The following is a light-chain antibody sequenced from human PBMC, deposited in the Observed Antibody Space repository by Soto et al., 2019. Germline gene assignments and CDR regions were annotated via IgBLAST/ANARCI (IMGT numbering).Light chain of an antibody. CDR1: SSNIGNDF. CDR3: ASWHVSLRGYV. Sequence: QSVLTQPPSASGTPGQRITISCSGSSSNIGNDFVYWYQHLPGTAPKLLIYHDNQRPSGVPDRFSGSKSGTSASLVIGGLRSEDEADYYCASWHVSLRGYVFGTATKLTVL. V-gene: IGLV1-47*02. CDR2: HDN. J-gene: IGLJ1*01.